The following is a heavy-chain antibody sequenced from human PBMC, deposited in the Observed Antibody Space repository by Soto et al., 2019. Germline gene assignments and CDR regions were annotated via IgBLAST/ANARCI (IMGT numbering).Heavy chain of an antibody. CDR1: GFTFSIYA. Sequence: QVQLVESGGGVVQPGRSLRVSCAASGFTFSIYAMHWVRQAPGTGLEWVAVISYDGTKTYYADSVKGRFTISRDNSKNWVYLRMTRMRDEGTAVDSCARDRGPRRPWLRDPFDYWGQGTLVTVSP. J-gene: IGHJ4*02. D-gene: IGHD5-12*01. V-gene: IGHV3-30*03. CDR2: ISYDGTKT. CDR3: ARDRGPRRPWLRDPFDY.